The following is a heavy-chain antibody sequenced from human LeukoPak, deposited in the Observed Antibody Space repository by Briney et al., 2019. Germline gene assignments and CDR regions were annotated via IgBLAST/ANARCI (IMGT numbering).Heavy chain of an antibody. V-gene: IGHV3-23*01. CDR1: GFTFSSYS. J-gene: IGHJ3*02. CDR3: AKDRAGCGGDCGGDSFDI. D-gene: IGHD2-21*02. CDR2: ISDGGRRA. Sequence: GGSLRLSCAASGFTFSSYSMNWVRQAPGKGLEWVSGISDGGRRAFYADSVKGRFTISRDNSKNTLYLQMNSLRAEDTALYYCAKDRAGCGGDCGGDSFDIWGQGTMVTVSS.